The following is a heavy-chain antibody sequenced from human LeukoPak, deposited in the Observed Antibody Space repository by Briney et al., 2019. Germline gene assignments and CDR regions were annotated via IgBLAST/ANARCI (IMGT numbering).Heavy chain of an antibody. CDR3: ASSPPGTEYFHH. J-gene: IGHJ1*01. CDR2: INYSGST. CDR1: GDSVSSYY. Sequence: SETLSLTCTVSGDSVSSYYWSWIRQPPGKGLEWIGYINYSGSTNYNPSLKSRVTISGDTSKNQFSLRLSSVTAADTAVYYCASSPPGTEYFHHWGQGTLVTVSS. V-gene: IGHV4-59*08.